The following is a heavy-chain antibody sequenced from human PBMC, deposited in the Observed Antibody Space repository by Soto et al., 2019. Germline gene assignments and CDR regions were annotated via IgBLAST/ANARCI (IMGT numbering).Heavy chain of an antibody. CDR1: GYTFTSYG. Sequence: QVQLVQSGAEVKKPGASVKVSCKASGYTFTSYGFSWVRQAPGQGLEWMGWINAYNCDTNYAQNLQGRVTMTTDTSTHTAYMELRSLRSDDTAVYYCARMGDVPYYYYGMDVWGQGTTVTVSS. D-gene: IGHD3-16*01. CDR2: INAYNCDT. V-gene: IGHV1-18*01. CDR3: ARMGDVPYYYYGMDV. J-gene: IGHJ6*02.